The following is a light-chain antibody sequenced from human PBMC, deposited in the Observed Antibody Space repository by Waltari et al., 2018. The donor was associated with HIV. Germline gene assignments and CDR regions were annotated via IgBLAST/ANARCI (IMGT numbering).Light chain of an antibody. CDR1: SSDVGSYNF. Sequence: QSALTQPPSASGSPGQSVTISCTGTSSDVGSYNFVSWYKQHPGKAPNLLIFEVSKRPSGVPDRFSGSKSGNTASLTVSGLQPEDEADYYCSSYAGSNKLLFGGGTKLTVL. CDR3: SSYAGSNKLL. CDR2: EVS. J-gene: IGLJ2*01. V-gene: IGLV2-8*01.